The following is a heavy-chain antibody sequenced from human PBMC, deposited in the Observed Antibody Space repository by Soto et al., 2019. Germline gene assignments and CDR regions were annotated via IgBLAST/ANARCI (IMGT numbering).Heavy chain of an antibody. D-gene: IGHD1-26*01. Sequence: QVQLVESGGGVVQPGRSLRLSCAASGFMFSSYAMHWVRQAPGKGLEWVAVKTYDGSNKYYADSVKGRFTISRDNSKNTLYLEMNGLSAEDTAVYYCARAGGLLVDYWGQGTLVTVSS. CDR3: ARAGGLLVDY. V-gene: IGHV3-30-3*01. CDR2: KTYDGSNK. CDR1: GFMFSSYA. J-gene: IGHJ4*02.